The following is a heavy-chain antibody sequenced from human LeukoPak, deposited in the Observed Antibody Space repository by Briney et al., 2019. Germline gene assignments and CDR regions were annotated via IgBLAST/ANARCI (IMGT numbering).Heavy chain of an antibody. J-gene: IGHJ6*02. Sequence: ASVKVSCKASGGTFSSHAIAWVRQAPGQGLEWMGWINPNSGGTNYAQKFQGRVTMTRDTSISTAYMELSRLRSDDTAVYYCARVLLNYYGSGSYYNVRLYYYYYGMDVWGQGTTVTASS. CDR2: INPNSGGT. CDR3: ARVLLNYYGSGSYYNVRLYYYYYGMDV. D-gene: IGHD3-10*01. CDR1: GGTFSSHA. V-gene: IGHV1-2*02.